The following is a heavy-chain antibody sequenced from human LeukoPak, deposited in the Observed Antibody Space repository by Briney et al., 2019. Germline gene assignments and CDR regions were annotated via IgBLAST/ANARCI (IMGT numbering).Heavy chain of an antibody. J-gene: IGHJ4*02. D-gene: IGHD5-18*01. CDR2: ISGSSDST. CDR3: AKARAAMVTDY. CDR1: GLTFNNAW. Sequence: GGSLRLSCAASGLTFNNAWMNWVRQAPGKGLEWVSVISGSSDSTYYADSVKGRFTISRDNSKNTLYLQMNSLRAEDTAVYYCAKARAAMVTDYWGQGTLVTVSS. V-gene: IGHV3-23*01.